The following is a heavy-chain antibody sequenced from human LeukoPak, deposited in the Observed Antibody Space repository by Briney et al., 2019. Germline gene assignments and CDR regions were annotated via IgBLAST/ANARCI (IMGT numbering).Heavy chain of an antibody. Sequence: SETLSLTCTVSGGSISSYYWSWIRQPAGKGLEWIGRIYTSGSTNYNPSLKSRVTMSVDTSKNQFSLKLSSVTAADTAVYYCARVLLGYCSSTSCYWFDPWGQGTLVTVSS. CDR1: GGSISSYY. D-gene: IGHD2-2*01. J-gene: IGHJ5*02. V-gene: IGHV4-4*07. CDR3: ARVLLGYCSSTSCYWFDP. CDR2: IYTSGST.